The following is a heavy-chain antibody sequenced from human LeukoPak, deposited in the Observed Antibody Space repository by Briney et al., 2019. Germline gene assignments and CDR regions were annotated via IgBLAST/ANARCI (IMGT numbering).Heavy chain of an antibody. CDR1: GFTLSSYW. CDR3: ARSLWPEDY. J-gene: IGHJ4*02. CDR2: INKDGSEK. Sequence: GGSLRLSCVASGFTLSSYWMSWVRQAPGKGLEWVANINKDGSEKNYVDSVKGRFTISRDNAKNSVYLQMNSLRAEDTAVFYCARSLWPEDYWGQGTLVTVSS. V-gene: IGHV3-7*02. D-gene: IGHD2-21*01.